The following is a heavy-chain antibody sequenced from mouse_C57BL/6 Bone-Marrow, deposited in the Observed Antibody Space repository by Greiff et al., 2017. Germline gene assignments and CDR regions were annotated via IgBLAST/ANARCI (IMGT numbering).Heavy chain of an antibody. V-gene: IGHV14-3*01. CDR3: ARSAPYFDY. CDR2: IDPANGNT. J-gene: IGHJ2*01. CDR1: GFNIKNTY. Sequence: EVQLQQSVAELVRPGASVKLSCTASGFNIKNTYMSWVKQRPEQGLEWIGRIDPANGNTKYAPKFQGKATLTADTSSNTAYLQLSSLTSEDTAIYYCARSAPYFDYWGQGTTLTVSS.